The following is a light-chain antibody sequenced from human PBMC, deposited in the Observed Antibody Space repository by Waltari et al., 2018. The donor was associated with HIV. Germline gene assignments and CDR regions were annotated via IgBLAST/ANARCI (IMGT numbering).Light chain of an antibody. J-gene: IGKJ4*01. CDR2: GAS. CDR3: QQCNNWPLT. CDR1: QSVSSN. Sequence: EIVMTQSPATLSVSPGERATLSCRASQSVSSNLAWYQHKPGQAPRLLSFGASTRATGIPARFSGSGSGTEFTLTISSLQSEDFAVYYCQQCNNWPLTFGGGTKVEIK. V-gene: IGKV3-15*01.